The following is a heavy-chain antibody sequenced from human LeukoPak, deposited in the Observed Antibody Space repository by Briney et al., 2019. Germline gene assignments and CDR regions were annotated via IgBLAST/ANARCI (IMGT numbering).Heavy chain of an antibody. CDR1: GGSFSGYY. Sequence: KPSETLSLTCAVYGGSFSGYYWSWIRQPPGKGLEWIGEINHSGSTNYNPSLKSRVTISVDTSKNQFSLKLSSVTAADTAVYYCARFRTTVTTLIRYFDLWGRGTLVTVSS. CDR3: ARFRTTVTTLIRYFDL. D-gene: IGHD4-17*01. CDR2: INHSGST. J-gene: IGHJ2*01. V-gene: IGHV4-34*01.